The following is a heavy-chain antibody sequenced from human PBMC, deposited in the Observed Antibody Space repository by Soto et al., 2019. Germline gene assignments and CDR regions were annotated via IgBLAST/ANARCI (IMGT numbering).Heavy chain of an antibody. Sequence: PSETLSLTCTVSGGSISSSPSYWAWIRQSPEKGLEWIGHIFYSGSTSYSPSLRSRVSISANTSKNQFSLKLSSVTAADATVYFCVGLGSYTIFAYWGQGTLVTVSS. CDR1: GGSISSSPSY. J-gene: IGHJ4*02. CDR3: VGLGSYTIFAY. CDR2: IFYSGST. D-gene: IGHD3-16*01. V-gene: IGHV4-39*01.